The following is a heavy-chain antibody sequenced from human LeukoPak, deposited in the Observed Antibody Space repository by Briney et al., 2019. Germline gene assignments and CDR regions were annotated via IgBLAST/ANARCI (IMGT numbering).Heavy chain of an antibody. CDR1: GGSISSSNW. D-gene: IGHD2-2*01. V-gene: IGHV4-4*02. CDR2: IYHSGST. Sequence: SGTLSLTCAVSGGSISSSNWWSWVRQPPGKGLEWIGEIYHSGSTNYNPSLKSRVTISVDKSKNQFSLKLSSVTAADTAVYYCARAGGRYCSSTSCYESPFDYWGQGTLVTVFS. J-gene: IGHJ4*02. CDR3: ARAGGRYCSSTSCYESPFDY.